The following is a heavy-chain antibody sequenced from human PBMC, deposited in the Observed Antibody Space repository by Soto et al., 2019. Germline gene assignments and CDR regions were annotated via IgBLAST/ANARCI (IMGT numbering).Heavy chain of an antibody. CDR1: GGTFSSYA. V-gene: IGHV1-69*12. Sequence: QVQLVQSGAEVKKPGSSVKVSCKASGGTFSSYAISWVRQAPGQGLEWMGGIIPIFGTANYAQKFQGRVTITADESTSTAYMELSSLRSEDTAVHYCARDWPLLDIVVVVAATSHYGMDVWGQGTTVTVSS. CDR3: ARDWPLLDIVVVVAATSHYGMDV. D-gene: IGHD2-15*01. J-gene: IGHJ6*02. CDR2: IIPIFGTA.